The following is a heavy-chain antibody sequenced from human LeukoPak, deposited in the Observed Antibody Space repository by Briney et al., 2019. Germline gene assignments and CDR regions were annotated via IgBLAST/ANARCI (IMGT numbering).Heavy chain of an antibody. Sequence: PSETLSLTCTVSGGSISGYYWSWIRQPPGKGLEWVGYIYYSGSTNYNPSLKSRVTISVDTSKNQFSLKLSSVTAADTAVYYCARRVIPSNASFDYWGQGTLVTVSS. CDR2: IYYSGST. D-gene: IGHD2-21*01. CDR3: ARRVIPSNASFDY. J-gene: IGHJ4*02. CDR1: GGSISGYY. V-gene: IGHV4-59*08.